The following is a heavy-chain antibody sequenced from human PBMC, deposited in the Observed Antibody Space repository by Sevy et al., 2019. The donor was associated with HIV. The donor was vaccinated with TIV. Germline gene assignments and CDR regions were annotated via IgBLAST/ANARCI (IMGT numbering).Heavy chain of an antibody. CDR1: GFTFSSYA. V-gene: IGHV3-23*01. CDR2: ISGSGGST. Sequence: GGSLRLSCAASGFTFSSYAMSWVRQAPGKGLEWVSAISGSGGSTYYADSVKGRFTISRDNSKNTLYLQMNSLRAEDTAVYYCAKEPYVTIFGVVIVNYYYYMDVWGIGTTVTVSS. J-gene: IGHJ6*03. D-gene: IGHD3-3*01. CDR3: AKEPYVTIFGVVIVNYYYYMDV.